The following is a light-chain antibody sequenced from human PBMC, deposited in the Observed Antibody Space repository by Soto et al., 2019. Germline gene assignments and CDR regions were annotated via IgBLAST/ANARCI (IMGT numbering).Light chain of an antibody. J-gene: IGLJ1*01. V-gene: IGLV1-51*01. Sequence: QSVVTQPPSVSAAPGKKVAISCSGSSSNIGNNYVSWYQQLPGTAPKLLIYDNNKRPSGIPDRFSGSKSGTSATLGITGLQTGDEADYYCGTWDSSLSAYDFGTGTQVTVL. CDR2: DNN. CDR3: GTWDSSLSAYD. CDR1: SSNIGNNY.